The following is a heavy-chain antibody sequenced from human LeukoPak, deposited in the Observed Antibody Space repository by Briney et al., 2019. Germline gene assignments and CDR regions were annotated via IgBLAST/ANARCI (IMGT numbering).Heavy chain of an antibody. CDR2: INHSGST. CDR3: ARGTHRSIAARRGFDP. Sequence: SETLSLTCAVYGGSFSGYYWSWIRQPPGKGLEWIGEINHSGSTNYNPSLKSRVTISVDTSKNQFSLKLSSVTAADTAVYYCARGTHRSIAARRGFDPWGQGTLVTVSS. CDR1: GGSFSGYY. V-gene: IGHV4-34*01. J-gene: IGHJ5*02. D-gene: IGHD6-6*01.